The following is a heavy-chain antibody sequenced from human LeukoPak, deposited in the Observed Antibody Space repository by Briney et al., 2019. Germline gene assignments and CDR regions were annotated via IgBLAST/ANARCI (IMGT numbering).Heavy chain of an antibody. CDR3: SRSRPKFKDFEY. V-gene: IGHV3-30*02. CDR2: IRYDGSNK. J-gene: IGHJ4*02. Sequence: GGSLRLSCAGSGFTFSSYGMHWVRQAPGKGLEWVAFIRYDGSNKYYADSVKGRFTISRDNSKNTLYLQMNSLRAEDTAVYYCSRSRPKFKDFEYWGQGTLVTVSS. CDR1: GFTFSSYG.